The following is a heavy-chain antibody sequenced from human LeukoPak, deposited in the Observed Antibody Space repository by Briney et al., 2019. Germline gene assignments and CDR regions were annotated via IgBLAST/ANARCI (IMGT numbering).Heavy chain of an antibody. J-gene: IGHJ4*02. CDR1: GFTFSIYA. D-gene: IGHD3-9*01. CDR3: AKPTPDSGDILTGYGF. V-gene: IGHV3-33*06. Sequence: PGGSLRLSCVASGFTFSIYAMHWVRQAPGKGLEWVAVIWYDGSNKYYADSVKGRFTISRDNSKNTLYLQMNSPRAEDTAVYYCAKPTPDSGDILTGYGFWGQGTLVTVSS. CDR2: IWYDGSNK.